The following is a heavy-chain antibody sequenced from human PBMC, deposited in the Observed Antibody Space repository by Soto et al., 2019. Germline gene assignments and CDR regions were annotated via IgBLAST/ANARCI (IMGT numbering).Heavy chain of an antibody. D-gene: IGHD1-1*01. CDR1: GGSVSNFS. CDR2: ILHTGGT. J-gene: IGHJ4*02. CDR3: ARLQFGQGFDY. V-gene: IGHV4-30-2*01. Sequence: PSQPLSVTYTVWGGSVSNFSGRGIRQPPGKGLEWIGYILHTGGTEYNPSLKSRVSMSVDKAKNQFSLHLTSVNAADTDVSYCARLQFGQGFDYWAQGALVTVYS.